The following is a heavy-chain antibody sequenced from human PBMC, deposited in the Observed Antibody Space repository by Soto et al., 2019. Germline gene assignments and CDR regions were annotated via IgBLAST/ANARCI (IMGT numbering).Heavy chain of an antibody. V-gene: IGHV1-69*13. J-gene: IGHJ6*02. CDR3: ARDRGTNPYAGPRYYYYGMDV. CDR1: GGTFSSYA. D-gene: IGHD3-16*01. CDR2: IIPIFAAA. Sequence: SVKVSCKASGGTFSSYAISWLRQSAGQGLEWMEEIIPIFAAANYAQKFQGRVTITADESTSTSYMELSRLISEDTAVYYYARDRGTNPYAGPRYYYYGMDVWGQGTTVT.